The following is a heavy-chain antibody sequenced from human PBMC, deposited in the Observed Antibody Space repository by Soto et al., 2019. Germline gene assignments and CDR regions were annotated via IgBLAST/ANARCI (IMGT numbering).Heavy chain of an antibody. CDR1: GCTFTSYD. CDR3: ARGIKYGAYSRWFDP. V-gene: IGHV1-8*01. D-gene: IGHD4-17*01. J-gene: IGHJ5*02. Sequence: QVQLVQSGAEVKKLGASVKVSCKAYGCTFTSYDINWVRQATGQGLEYLGWMNPNSGNTAYVQKFQGRVTMTWDTSITTAYMVLSSLRSEDTAVYFCARGIKYGAYSRWFDPWGQGTLVTVSS. CDR2: MNPNSGNT.